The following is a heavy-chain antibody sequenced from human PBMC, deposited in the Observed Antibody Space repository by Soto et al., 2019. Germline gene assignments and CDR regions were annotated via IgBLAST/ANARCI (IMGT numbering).Heavy chain of an antibody. CDR3: ARQGYSSSSNIGH. Sequence: QVHLQESGPGLLKPSQTLSLTCTVSGGSISGGRYFWIWVRQHPGKGLEWLGYIYDSGTTYYNPSLKSRVTVTVDTSKNQFSLKLTSVTAADTGVYYCARQGYSSSSNIGHWGQGTLVTVSS. V-gene: IGHV4-31*03. CDR2: IYDSGTT. J-gene: IGHJ4*02. CDR1: GGSISGGRYF. D-gene: IGHD6-6*01.